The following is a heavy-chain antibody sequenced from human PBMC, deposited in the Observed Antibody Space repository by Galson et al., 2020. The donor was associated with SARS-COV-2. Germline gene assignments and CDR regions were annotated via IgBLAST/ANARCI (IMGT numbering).Heavy chain of an antibody. J-gene: IGHJ4*02. CDR3: AKLRTKYCGGDCYLFDY. CDR1: GFTFSSYA. Sequence: GGSLRLSCAVSGFTFSSYAMSWVRQAPGKGLEWVSVISGSGGSTNYADSVKGRFTISRDNSKNTLYLQMNSLRAEDTAVYYCAKLRTKYCGGDCYLFDYWGQGTLVTVSS. CDR2: ISGSGGST. V-gene: IGHV3-23*01. D-gene: IGHD2-21*02.